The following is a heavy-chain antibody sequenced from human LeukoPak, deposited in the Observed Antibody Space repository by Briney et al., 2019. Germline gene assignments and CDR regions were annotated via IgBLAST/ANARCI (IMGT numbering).Heavy chain of an antibody. CDR2: IRYDGGNK. J-gene: IGHJ4*02. D-gene: IGHD3-22*01. V-gene: IGHV3-30*02. Sequence: GGSLRLSCAASGFSFSSYGMHGVRQAPGKGLEWVAFIRYDGGNKFYADSVKGRFTISRDNSKNTLYLQMNSLRVEDTAVYYCAKGLGSGYQFDYWGQGTLVTVSS. CDR3: AKGLGSGYQFDY. CDR1: GFSFSSYG.